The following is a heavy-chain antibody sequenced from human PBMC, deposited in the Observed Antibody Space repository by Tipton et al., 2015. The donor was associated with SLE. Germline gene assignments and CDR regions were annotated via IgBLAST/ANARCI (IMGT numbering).Heavy chain of an antibody. J-gene: IGHJ4*02. Sequence: TLSLTCTVSAGSISSISYSWGWIRQPPGKGLEWIGYIYYSGSTYYNPSLKSRVTISVDTSKNQFSLKLSSVTAADTAVYYCARGKSGSYPGLFDYWGQGTLVTVSS. CDR1: AGSISSISYS. D-gene: IGHD1-26*01. V-gene: IGHV4-31*03. CDR3: ARGKSGSYPGLFDY. CDR2: IYYSGST.